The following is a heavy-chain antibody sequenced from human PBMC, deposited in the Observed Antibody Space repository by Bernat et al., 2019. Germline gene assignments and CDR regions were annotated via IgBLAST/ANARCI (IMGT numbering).Heavy chain of an antibody. CDR2: IWYDGSNK. D-gene: IGHD3-10*01. V-gene: IGHV3-33*01. J-gene: IGHJ4*02. Sequence: QVQLVESGGGVVQPGRSLRLSCAASGFTFSSYGMHWVRQAPGKGLEWVAVIWYDGSNKYYADSVKGRFTISRDNSKNTLYLQMNSLRAEDTAVYYCARDPVVRGYIRYYFDYWGQGTLVTVSS. CDR3: ARDPVVRGYIRYYFDY. CDR1: GFTFSSYG.